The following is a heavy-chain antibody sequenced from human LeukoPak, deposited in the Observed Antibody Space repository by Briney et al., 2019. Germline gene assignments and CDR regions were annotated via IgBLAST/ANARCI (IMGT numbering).Heavy chain of an antibody. V-gene: IGHV3-23*01. J-gene: IGHJ3*02. Sequence: PGGSLRLSCAASGFTFTNYAMSWVRQAPGKGLEWVSRISGSSGGTYYADSVKGRFTISRDTSKNTLYLQMNSLRAEDTAVYYCAKDVRTLHAFDIWGQGTMVTVSS. CDR1: GFTFTNYA. CDR2: ISGSSGGT. CDR3: AKDVRTLHAFDI.